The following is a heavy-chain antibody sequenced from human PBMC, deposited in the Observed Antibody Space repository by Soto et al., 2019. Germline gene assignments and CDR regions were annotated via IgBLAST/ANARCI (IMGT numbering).Heavy chain of an antibody. CDR2: VSHDGRNT. CDR3: PKGGRQWLVTSDFNY. CDR1: GFTFSDYA. V-gene: IGHV3-30*18. D-gene: IGHD6-19*01. J-gene: IGHJ4*02. Sequence: VQLVESGGGVVQPGRSLRLSCAASGFTFSDYAMHWVRQAPGKGLEWVAVVSHDGRNTHYADSVKGRFTISRDSSKNRVSLKIPSLRAEDTPVYYCPKGGRQWLVTSDFNYWGQGALVTVSS.